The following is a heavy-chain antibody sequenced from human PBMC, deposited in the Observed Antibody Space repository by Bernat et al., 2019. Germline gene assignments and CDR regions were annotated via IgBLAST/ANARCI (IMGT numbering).Heavy chain of an antibody. CDR2: IKSKTDGGTT. J-gene: IGHJ4*02. Sequence: EVQLVESGGGLVKPGGSLRLSCAASGFTFSNAWMSWVRQSPGKGLEWVGRIKSKTDGGTTDYAAPVKGRFTISRDDSKNTLYLQMNSLKTEDTAVYYCTTGVLRVYYYDSSGYPDYWGQGTLVTVSS. D-gene: IGHD3-22*01. V-gene: IGHV3-15*01. CDR3: TTGVLRVYYYDSSGYPDY. CDR1: GFTFSNAW.